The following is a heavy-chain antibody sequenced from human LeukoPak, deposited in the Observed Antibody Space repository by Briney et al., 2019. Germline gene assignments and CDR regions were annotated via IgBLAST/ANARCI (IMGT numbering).Heavy chain of an antibody. CDR3: ARDQLYCTGGICYFDY. CDR2: INSDGRST. Sequence: PGGSLRLSCAASGFTFSSYWMHWVRQAPGKGLVWVSRINSDGRSTSSADSVKGRFTISRDNAENTLYLQMNSLRTEDTAVYYCARDQLYCTGGICYFDYWGQGTLVTVSS. V-gene: IGHV3-74*01. D-gene: IGHD2-8*02. CDR1: GFTFSSYW. J-gene: IGHJ4*02.